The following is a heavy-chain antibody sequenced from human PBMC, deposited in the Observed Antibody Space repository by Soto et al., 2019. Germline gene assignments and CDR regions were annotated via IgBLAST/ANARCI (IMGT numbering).Heavy chain of an antibody. Sequence: GGSLRLSCAASGFTFSSYGMHWVRLAPGKGLEWVAVIWYDGSNKYYADSVKGRFTISRDNSKNTLYLQMNSLRAEDTAVYYCAREAPYDFWSGYYTYFDYWGQGTLVTVSS. CDR1: GFTFSSYG. J-gene: IGHJ4*02. CDR2: IWYDGSNK. CDR3: AREAPYDFWSGYYTYFDY. D-gene: IGHD3-3*01. V-gene: IGHV3-33*01.